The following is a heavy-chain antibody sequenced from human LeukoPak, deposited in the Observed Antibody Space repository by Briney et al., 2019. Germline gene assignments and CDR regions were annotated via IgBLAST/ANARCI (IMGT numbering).Heavy chain of an antibody. CDR2: IYYSGST. D-gene: IGHD3-10*01. V-gene: IGHV4-31*03. J-gene: IGHJ1*01. Sequence: SQTLSLTCTVSGGSISSGGYYWSWIRQHPGKGLEWIGYIYYSGSTYYNPSLKSRVTISVDTSKNQFSLKLSSVTAADTAVYYCARSEVRGVMADFQHWGQGTLVTVSS. CDR1: GGSISSGGYY. CDR3: ARSEVRGVMADFQH.